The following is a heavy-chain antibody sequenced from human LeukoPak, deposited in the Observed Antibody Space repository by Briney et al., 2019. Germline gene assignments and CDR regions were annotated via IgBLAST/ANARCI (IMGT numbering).Heavy chain of an antibody. CDR1: GGSIGSGGYY. CDR2: IYYSGST. Sequence: PSETLSLTCTVSGGSIGSGGYYWSWIRQHPGKGLEWIGYIYYSGSTYYNPSLKSRVTISVDTSKNQFSLKLSSVTAADTAVYYCARDSLGYSGSFDYWGQGTLVTVSS. V-gene: IGHV4-31*03. D-gene: IGHD5-12*01. CDR3: ARDSLGYSGSFDY. J-gene: IGHJ4*02.